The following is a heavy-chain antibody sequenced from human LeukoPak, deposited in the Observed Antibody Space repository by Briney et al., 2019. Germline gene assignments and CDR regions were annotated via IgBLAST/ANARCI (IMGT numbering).Heavy chain of an antibody. V-gene: IGHV4-59*01. Sequence: SETLSLTCTVSGGSISSYYWSWIRQPPGKGLEWIGYIYYSESTNYNPSLKSRVTISVDTSKNQFSLKLSSVTAADTAVYYCARDYWVAAAGTTVWFDPWGQGTLVTVSS. CDR3: ARDYWVAAAGTTVWFDP. J-gene: IGHJ5*02. CDR1: GGSISSYY. D-gene: IGHD6-13*01. CDR2: IYYSEST.